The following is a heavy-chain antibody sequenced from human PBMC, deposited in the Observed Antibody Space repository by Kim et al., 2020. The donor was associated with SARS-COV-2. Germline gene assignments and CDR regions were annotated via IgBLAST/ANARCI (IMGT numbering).Heavy chain of an antibody. J-gene: IGHJ4*02. Sequence: GGSLRLSCAASGFTFRNYALHWVRQAPGKGLEWVSLVSYDETSKYYADSVKGRFTISRDNSKDTLYLQMNNPRHDDTAVYYCARSVVPVSPEGPDDWGRGTLFTVSS. CDR3: ARSVVPVSPEGPDD. CDR2: VSYDETSK. CDR1: GFTFRNYA. V-gene: IGHV3-30*03. D-gene: IGHD2-8*01.